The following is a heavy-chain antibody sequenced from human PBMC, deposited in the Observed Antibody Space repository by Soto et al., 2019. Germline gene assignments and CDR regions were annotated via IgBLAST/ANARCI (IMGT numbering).Heavy chain of an antibody. J-gene: IGHJ3*02. CDR2: IYYSGST. CDR3: ARVVTSEAFDI. Sequence: SETLSLTCTVSGGSISSYYWSWIRQPPGKGLEWIGYIYYSGSTNYNPSLKSRVTISVDTSKNQFSLKLSSVTAADTAVYYCARVVTSEAFDIWGQGTMVTVSS. CDR1: GGSISSYY. D-gene: IGHD2-15*01. V-gene: IGHV4-59*01.